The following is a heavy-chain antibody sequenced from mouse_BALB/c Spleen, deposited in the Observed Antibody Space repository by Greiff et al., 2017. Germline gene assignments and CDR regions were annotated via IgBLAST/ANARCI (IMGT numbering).Heavy chain of an antibody. CDR2: ISSGGST. J-gene: IGHJ2*01. CDR3: ARLTGFDY. V-gene: IGHV5-6-5*01. D-gene: IGHD4-1*01. Sequence: EVQVVESGGGLVKPGGSLKLSCAASGFTFSSYAMSWVRQTPEKRLEWVASISSGGSTYYPDSVKGRFTISRDNARNILYLQMSSLRSEDTAMYYCARLTGFDYWGQGTTLTVSS. CDR1: GFTFSSYA.